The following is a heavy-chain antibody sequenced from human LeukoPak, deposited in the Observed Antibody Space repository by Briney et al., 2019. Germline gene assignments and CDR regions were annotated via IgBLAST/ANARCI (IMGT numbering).Heavy chain of an antibody. Sequence: PSETLSLTCTVSGDFITAYYWSWIRQPPGKRLEWIGYVYYSGSTEYNPSLRGRVTISLEMSKHQFSLNLTSVTAADTAVYYCASNTGTVFDYWGQGALVTVSS. CDR2: VYYSGST. CDR3: ASNTGTVFDY. D-gene: IGHD7-27*01. CDR1: GDFITAYY. J-gene: IGHJ4*02. V-gene: IGHV4-59*12.